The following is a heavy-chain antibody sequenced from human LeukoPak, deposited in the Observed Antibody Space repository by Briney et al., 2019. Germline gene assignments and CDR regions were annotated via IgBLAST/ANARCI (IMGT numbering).Heavy chain of an antibody. Sequence: SETLSLTCTVSGGSFRGYYWSWIRQPPGKGLEWIAYIYTSGSTNYNPSLKSRVTISLDTSKNQFSLKLSSVTAADTAVYYCARHDWMNWFDPWGQGTLVTVSS. CDR3: ARHDWMNWFDP. V-gene: IGHV4-4*09. CDR1: GGSFRGYY. J-gene: IGHJ5*02. CDR2: IYTSGST. D-gene: IGHD3-9*01.